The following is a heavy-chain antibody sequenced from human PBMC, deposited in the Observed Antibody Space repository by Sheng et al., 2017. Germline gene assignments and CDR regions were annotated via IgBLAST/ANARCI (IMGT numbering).Heavy chain of an antibody. CDR1: GFTFSDYY. J-gene: IGHJ6*03. CDR3: ARRAQVSFSYYYYMDV. CDR2: ISSSGNTI. V-gene: IGHV3-11*04. D-gene: IGHD3-10*01. Sequence: QVQLVESGGGLVKPGGSLRLSCAASGFTFSDYYMSWIRQAPGKGLEWVSYISSSGNTIYYADSVKGRFTISRDNAKNSLYLQMNSLRAEDTAVYYCARRAQVSFSYYYYMDVWGQGTTVTVSS.